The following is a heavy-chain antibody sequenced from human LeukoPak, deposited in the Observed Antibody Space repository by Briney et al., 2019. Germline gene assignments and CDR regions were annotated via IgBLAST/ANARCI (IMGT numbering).Heavy chain of an antibody. CDR1: GFTFTSHV. D-gene: IGHD1-1*01. J-gene: IGHJ4*02. CDR2: ISMNVQTT. Sequence: GGSLRLSCSASGFTFTSHVMHWVRQAPGKGLQYVSGISMNVQTTYYAGSVKGRFTISRDSSKSTVYLQMNSLTAEDTAVYYCVREGLERRTNFDYWAREPWSVSLQ. CDR3: VREGLERRTNFDY. V-gene: IGHV3-64D*06.